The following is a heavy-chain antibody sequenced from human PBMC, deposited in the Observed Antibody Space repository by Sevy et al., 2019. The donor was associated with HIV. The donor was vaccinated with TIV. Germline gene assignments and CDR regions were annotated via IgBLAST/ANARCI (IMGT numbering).Heavy chain of an antibody. V-gene: IGHV3-33*01. CDR3: ARGENWNYAEY. CDR2: IWYDGSNK. D-gene: IGHD1-7*01. CDR1: GFNFSIYG. Sequence: GGSLRLSCAASGFNFSIYGMHWVRQAPGKGLEWVALIWYDGSNKYYADSVKGRFTISRDNSKNTLFLQMNSLRVEDTAVYYCARGENWNYAEYWGQGILVTVSS. J-gene: IGHJ4*02.